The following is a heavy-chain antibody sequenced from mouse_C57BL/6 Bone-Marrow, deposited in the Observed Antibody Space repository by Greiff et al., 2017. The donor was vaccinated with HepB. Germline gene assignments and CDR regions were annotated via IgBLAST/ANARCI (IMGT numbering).Heavy chain of an antibody. D-gene: IGHD1-1*02. J-gene: IGHJ4*01. CDR3: ARVLSYYYAMDY. CDR2: ISYDGSN. Sequence: EVQLVESGPGLVKPSQSLSLTCSVTGYSITSGYYWNWIRQFPGNKLEWMGYISYDGSNNYNPSLKNRISITRDTSKNQFFLKLNSVTTEDTATYYCARVLSYYYAMDYWGQGTSVTVSS. V-gene: IGHV3-6*01. CDR1: GYSITSGYY.